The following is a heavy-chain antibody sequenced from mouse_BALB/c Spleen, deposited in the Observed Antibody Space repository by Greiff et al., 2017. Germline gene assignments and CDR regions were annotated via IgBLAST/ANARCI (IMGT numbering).Heavy chain of an antibody. CDR1: GYAFTNYL. D-gene: IGHD2-1*01. CDR3: ARGGNYESMDY. V-gene: IGHV1-54*01. CDR2: INPGSGGT. J-gene: IGHJ4*01. Sequence: QVQLKESGAELVRPGTSVKVSCKASGYAFTNYLIEWVKQRPGQGLEWIGVINPGSGGTNYNEKFKGKATLTADKSSSTAYMQLSSLTSDDSAVYFCARGGNYESMDYWGQGTSVTVSS.